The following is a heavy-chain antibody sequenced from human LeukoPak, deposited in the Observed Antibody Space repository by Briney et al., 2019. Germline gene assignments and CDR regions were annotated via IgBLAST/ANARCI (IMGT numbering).Heavy chain of an antibody. CDR3: ATDQRYAFDY. J-gene: IGHJ4*02. CDR2: IRTTAEGAKYA. D-gene: IGHD3-9*01. V-gene: IGHV3-48*02. CDR1: GFSFTDYP. Sequence: GGSLRLSCATSGFSFTDYPMNWVRQAPGKGLEWISNIRTTAEGAKYAYYADSVKGRVTISRDDGKNTLYLRMNSLRDDDTAVYYCATDQRYAFDYWGQGILVTVAS.